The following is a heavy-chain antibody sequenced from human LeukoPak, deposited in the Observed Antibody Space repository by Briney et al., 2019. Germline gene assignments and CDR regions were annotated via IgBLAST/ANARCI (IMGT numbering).Heavy chain of an antibody. D-gene: IGHD3-22*01. Sequence: GGSLRLSCAASGFTFSSYSMNWVRQAPGKGLEWVSYISSSSSTIYYADSVKRRFTISRDNAKNSLYLQMNSLRAEDTAVYYCARVPGYYDSSGSGYYMDVWGKGTTVTVSS. CDR2: ISSSSSTI. CDR1: GFTFSSYS. J-gene: IGHJ6*03. V-gene: IGHV3-48*01. CDR3: ARVPGYYDSSGSGYYMDV.